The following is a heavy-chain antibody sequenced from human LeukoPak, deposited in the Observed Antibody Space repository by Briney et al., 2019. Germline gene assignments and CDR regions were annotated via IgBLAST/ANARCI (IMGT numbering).Heavy chain of an antibody. D-gene: IGHD3-10*01. V-gene: IGHV4-61*05. CDR3: AGPSSPFDY. J-gene: IGHJ4*02. CDR1: GGSISSSTSY. Sequence: SETLSLTCTVSGGSISSSTSYWGWIRQPPGKCLEWIGTIYYSGSTYYSGTTYYSPSLKSRVTVSVDTSKNQFSLKLSSVTAADTAVYYCAGPSSPFDYWGQGTLVTVSS. CDR2: IYYSGST.